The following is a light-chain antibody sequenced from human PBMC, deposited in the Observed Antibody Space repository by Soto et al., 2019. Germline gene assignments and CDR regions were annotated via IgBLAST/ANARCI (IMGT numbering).Light chain of an antibody. CDR3: QTWGTGFQF. CDR2: LNNDGSH. V-gene: IGLV4-69*01. Sequence: VLTQSPSASASLGSSVKLTCTLSSGHSSYDLAWHQKQPGKGPRYLMDLNNDGSHTKEAGIPDRFSGSNSGADRYLITSSLQSEAAADYYCQTWGTGFQFFGGGTKLTVL. CDR1: SGHSSYD. J-gene: IGLJ2*01.